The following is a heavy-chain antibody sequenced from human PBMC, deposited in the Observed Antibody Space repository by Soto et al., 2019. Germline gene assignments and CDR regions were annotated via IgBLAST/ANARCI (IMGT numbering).Heavy chain of an antibody. J-gene: IGHJ4*01. V-gene: IGHV3-23*01. CDR2: ISGSGGST. D-gene: IGHD6-19*01. CDR3: AKDRLKWLLREEYFDS. Sequence: EVQLLESGGGLVQPGGSLRHSCAASGFTFSSYAISWVLQAPGKGLEWVSAISGSGGSTYYADSVNGQFTIARDNSENTLYLQMKSLRAEDTSVDYCAKDRLKWLLREEYFDSWGQGTLLTLSS. CDR1: GFTFSSYA.